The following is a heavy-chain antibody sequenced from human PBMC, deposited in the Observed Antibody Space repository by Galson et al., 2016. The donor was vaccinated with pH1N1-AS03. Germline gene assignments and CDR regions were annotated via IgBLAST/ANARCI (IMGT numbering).Heavy chain of an antibody. CDR3: ARDGDIVIVPSAIDYYGMDV. V-gene: IGHV1-18*01. CDR2: ISGYNMNA. Sequence: SVKVSCKASGYKFTSYGVSWVRRAPGQGLEWMGWISGYNMNAKYAEKFQGRVTLTTDKSTSTAYMELRSLTSDDTAVYFCARDGDIVIVPSAIDYYGMDVWGQGTTVTVSS. D-gene: IGHD2-2*01. J-gene: IGHJ6*02. CDR1: GYKFTSYG.